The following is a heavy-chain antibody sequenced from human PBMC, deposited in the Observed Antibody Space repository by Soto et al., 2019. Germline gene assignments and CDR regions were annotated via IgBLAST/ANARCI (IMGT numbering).Heavy chain of an antibody. D-gene: IGHD1-1*01. J-gene: IGHJ4*02. Sequence: SETLSLTCTVSGASISSGDYFWSWIRQPPGKGLEWIGYIYDSGSSYYNPSPKSRVTMSVDTSKNQFSLKLRSVTAADTAVYYCAREKGYISGPKNWDYLGQGTLVTGSS. CDR3: AREKGYISGPKNWDY. V-gene: IGHV4-30-4*01. CDR2: IYDSGSS. CDR1: GASISSGDYF.